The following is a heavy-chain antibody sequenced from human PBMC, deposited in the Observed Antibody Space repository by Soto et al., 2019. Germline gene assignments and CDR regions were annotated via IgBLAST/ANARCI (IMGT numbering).Heavy chain of an antibody. CDR3: ARAGPLPLTIYDSSGYPDY. J-gene: IGHJ4*02. D-gene: IGHD3-22*01. CDR1: GGSVSSGSYY. Sequence: SSETLSLTCTVSGGSVSSGSYYWSWIRQPPGKGLEWIGYIYYSGSTNYNPSLKSRVTISVDTSKNQFSLKLSSVTAADTAVYYCARAGPLPLTIYDSSGYPDYWGQGTLVTVSS. V-gene: IGHV4-61*01. CDR2: IYYSGST.